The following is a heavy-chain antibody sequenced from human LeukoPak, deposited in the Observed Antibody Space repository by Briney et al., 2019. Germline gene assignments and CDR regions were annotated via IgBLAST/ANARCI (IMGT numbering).Heavy chain of an antibody. Sequence: PGGSLRLSCTASGFTFGDYAMSWVRQAPGKGLEWVGFIRSKAYGGTTEYAASVKGRFTISRDYSKSIAYLQMNSLKTEDTAVYYCTRDPGYCSSTSCHNWFDPWGQGTLVTVSS. V-gene: IGHV3-49*04. CDR2: IRSKAYGGTT. J-gene: IGHJ5*02. CDR3: TRDPGYCSSTSCHNWFDP. D-gene: IGHD2-2*03. CDR1: GFTFGDYA.